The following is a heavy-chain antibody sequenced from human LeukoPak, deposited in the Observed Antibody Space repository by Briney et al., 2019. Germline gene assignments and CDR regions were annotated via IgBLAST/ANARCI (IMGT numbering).Heavy chain of an antibody. V-gene: IGHV3-15*01. CDR3: TTLGAFDY. J-gene: IGHJ4*02. Sequence: GGSLRLSCAASGFTFSNAWMSWVRQAPGKGLEWVGRIKSKTFGGTTDYAAPVKGRFTISRDDSKNTLYLHINTLKTEDTAIYYCTTLGAFDYWGQGTLVTVSS. D-gene: IGHD3-16*01. CDR2: IKSKTFGGTT. CDR1: GFTFSNAW.